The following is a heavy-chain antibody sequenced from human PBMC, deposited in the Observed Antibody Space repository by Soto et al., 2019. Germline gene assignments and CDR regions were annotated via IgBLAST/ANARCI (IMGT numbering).Heavy chain of an antibody. CDR2: ISGSGGST. D-gene: IGHD3-10*01. V-gene: IGHV3-23*01. J-gene: IGHJ4*02. CDR3: ASPAGRYYGSGSPGASFY. Sequence: PGGSLRLSCAASGFTFSSYAMSWVRQAPGKGLGWVSAISGSGGSTYYADSVKGRFTISRDNSKNTLYLQMNSLRAEDTAVYYCASPAGRYYGSGSPGASFYWGQGTLVTVS. CDR1: GFTFSSYA.